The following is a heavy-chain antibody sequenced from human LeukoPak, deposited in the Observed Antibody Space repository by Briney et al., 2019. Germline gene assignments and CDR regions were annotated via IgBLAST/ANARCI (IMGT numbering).Heavy chain of an antibody. CDR2: IRYDGSNK. CDR1: GFTFSSYG. CDR3: AKDKTYYYDSSGYAPMDD. J-gene: IGHJ4*02. V-gene: IGHV3-30*02. Sequence: GGSLRHSCAASGFTFSSYGMHWVRQAPGKGLEWVAFIRYDGSNKYYADSVKGRFTISRDNSKNTLYLQMNSLRAEDTAVYYCAKDKTYYYDSSGYAPMDDWGQGAMLGVSS. D-gene: IGHD3-22*01.